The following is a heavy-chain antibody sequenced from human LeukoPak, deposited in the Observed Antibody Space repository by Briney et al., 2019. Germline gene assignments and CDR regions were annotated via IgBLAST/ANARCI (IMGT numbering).Heavy chain of an antibody. CDR3: ARMELAQNWFDP. D-gene: IGHD1-26*01. J-gene: IGHJ5*02. CDR1: GYTFTSYY. V-gene: IGHV1-46*01. Sequence: ASVKVSCKASGYTFTSYYMHWVRQAPGQGLEWMGIINPSGGSTSYAQKFQGRVTMTRDMSTSTVYMELSSLRSEETAVYYCARMELAQNWFDPWGQGTLVTVSS. CDR2: INPSGGST.